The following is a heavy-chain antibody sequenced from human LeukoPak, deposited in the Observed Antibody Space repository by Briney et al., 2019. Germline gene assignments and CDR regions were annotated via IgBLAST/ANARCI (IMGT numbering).Heavy chain of an antibody. Sequence: GGSLRLSCAASGFTFSSYWMIWVRQAPGKGLEWVANIQQDGSEKYYVDSVKGRCTISRDNAKDSLYLQMNSLRAEDTAGYYCARNPPRYFNWGQGTLVTVSS. CDR2: IQQDGSEK. D-gene: IGHD1-26*01. V-gene: IGHV3-7*05. J-gene: IGHJ4*02. CDR3: ARNPPRYFN. CDR1: GFTFSSYW.